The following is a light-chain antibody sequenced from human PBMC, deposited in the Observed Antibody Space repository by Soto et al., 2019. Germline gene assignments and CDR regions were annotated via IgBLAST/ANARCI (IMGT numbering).Light chain of an antibody. Sequence: QSALTQPASVSGSPGQSITISCTGTSRDVGGYNYVSWYQQHPGKAPKVMIYGVNNRPSGVSDRFSGSKSGNTASLTISGLQAEDEAVYFCSSYTGSSTLGEMFGGGTKLTVL. CDR3: SSYTGSSTLGEM. CDR2: GVN. V-gene: IGLV2-14*01. CDR1: SRDVGGYNY. J-gene: IGLJ3*02.